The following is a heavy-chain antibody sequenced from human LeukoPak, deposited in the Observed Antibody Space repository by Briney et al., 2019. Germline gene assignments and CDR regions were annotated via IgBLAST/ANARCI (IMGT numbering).Heavy chain of an antibody. CDR2: IYSGGST. J-gene: IGHJ4*02. CDR3: ASHPGGYSYGYFDY. CDR1: GFTVSSNY. V-gene: IGHV3-53*01. D-gene: IGHD5-18*01. Sequence: GGSLRLSCAASGFTVSSNYMSWVRQAPGKGLEWVSVIYSGGSTYYADSVKGRFTISRDNSKNTLYLQMNSLRAEDTAVYYCASHPGGYSYGYFDYWGQGTLVTVSS.